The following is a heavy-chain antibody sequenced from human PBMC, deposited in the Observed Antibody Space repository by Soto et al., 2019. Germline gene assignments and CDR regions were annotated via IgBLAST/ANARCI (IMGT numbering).Heavy chain of an antibody. CDR1: GGTFSSYA. V-gene: IGHV1-69*13. CDR3: ARTYSSSWYYYYGMDV. J-gene: IGHJ6*02. D-gene: IGHD6-13*01. CDR2: IIPIFVTA. Sequence: SVKVSCKASGGTFSSYAISWVRQAPGQGLEWMGGIIPIFVTANYAQKFQYRVTITADASPSTAYMELSSLRSEDTAVHYCARTYSSSWYYYYGMDVWGQRTTVTVSS.